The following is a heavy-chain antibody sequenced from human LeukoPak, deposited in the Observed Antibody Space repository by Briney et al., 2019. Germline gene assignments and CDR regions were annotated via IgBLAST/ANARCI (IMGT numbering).Heavy chain of an antibody. CDR3: AKEGGYNYGYLDY. CDR2: ISGSGAT. CDR1: GFTFSSYA. V-gene: IGHV3-23*01. D-gene: IGHD5-18*01. Sequence: GGSLRLSCAASGFTFSSYAMSWVRQAPGKGLEGVSTISGSGATYYVDSVKGRFTISRDNSKNTLYLQMNSLRAEDTAVYYCAKEGGYNYGYLDYWGQGTLVTVSS. J-gene: IGHJ4*02.